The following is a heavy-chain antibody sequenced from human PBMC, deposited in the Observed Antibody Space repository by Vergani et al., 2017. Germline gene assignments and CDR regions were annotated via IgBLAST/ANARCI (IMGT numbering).Heavy chain of an antibody. CDR2: ISSNGGST. Sequence: EVQLVESGGGLVQPGGSLRLSCAASGFTFSSYAMHWVRQAPGKGLEYVSAISSNGGSTYYANSVKGRFTISRDNSKNTLYLQMNSLRAEDTAVYYCAKGGYGSGSAHFDYWGQGTLVTVSS. CDR3: AKGGYGSGSAHFDY. CDR1: GFTFSSYA. J-gene: IGHJ4*02. V-gene: IGHV3-64*01. D-gene: IGHD3-10*01.